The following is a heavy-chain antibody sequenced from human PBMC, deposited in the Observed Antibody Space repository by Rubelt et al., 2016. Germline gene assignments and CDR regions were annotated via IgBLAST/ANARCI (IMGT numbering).Heavy chain of an antibody. CDR1: GGSISSSDSY. D-gene: IGHD3-22*01. CDR3: AIVNYYDSSGDGRADVDY. CDR2: MYYSGST. V-gene: IGHV4-39*01. J-gene: IGHJ4*02. Sequence: QLQMQESGPGLVKPSETLSLTCTVSGGSISSSDSYWGWIRQTPGKGLEWIVSMYYSGSTFYHSSLRSRVTVTVDTSKTLFPLKLSSVTAADTAVYYCAIVNYYDSSGDGRADVDYWGQGTLVTASS.